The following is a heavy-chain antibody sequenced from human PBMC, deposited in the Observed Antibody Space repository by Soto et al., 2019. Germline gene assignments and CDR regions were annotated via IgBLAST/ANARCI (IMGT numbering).Heavy chain of an antibody. CDR2: ISYDETNE. V-gene: IGHV3-30*18. CDR3: AKDLRTTISDYGMDV. J-gene: IGHJ6*02. CDR1: GFTFGSHG. Sequence: QVQLVESGGGLVHPGGSLRLTCVASGFTFGSHGMHWVRQAPGKGLEWVAVISYDETNEHYVDSVKGRFTISRDNSKSILYLQMNRLRPEDTAVYKCAKDLRTTISDYGMDVWGQGTTVTVSS.